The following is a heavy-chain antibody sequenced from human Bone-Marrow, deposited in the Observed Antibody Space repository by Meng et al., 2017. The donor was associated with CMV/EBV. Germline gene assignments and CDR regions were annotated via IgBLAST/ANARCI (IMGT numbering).Heavy chain of an antibody. J-gene: IGHJ4*02. V-gene: IGHV3-74*01. D-gene: IGHD3-3*01. Sequence: GESLKISCAASGFTFSSPWMHWVRQAPGKGLVWVSRINSDGSSTTYADSVEGRFTISRDNAKNTLYLQMNGLRAEDTAVYYCARDLQRFYPFQASVEYWGQGTLVTVSS. CDR2: INSDGSST. CDR3: ARDLQRFYPFQASVEY. CDR1: GFTFSSPW.